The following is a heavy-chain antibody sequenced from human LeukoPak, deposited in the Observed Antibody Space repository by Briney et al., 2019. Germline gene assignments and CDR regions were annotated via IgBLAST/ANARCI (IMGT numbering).Heavy chain of an antibody. D-gene: IGHD2-15*01. J-gene: IGHJ4*01. Sequence: SVKVSCKASGGTFSSYAISWVRQAPGQGREWMGGIIPIFGTANYAQKFQGRVTITTDESTSTAYMELSSLRSEDTAVYYCASDGRYCSGGSCYSYWGHGTLVTVFS. CDR3: ASDGRYCSGGSCYSY. CDR2: IIPIFGTA. CDR1: GGTFSSYA. V-gene: IGHV1-69*05.